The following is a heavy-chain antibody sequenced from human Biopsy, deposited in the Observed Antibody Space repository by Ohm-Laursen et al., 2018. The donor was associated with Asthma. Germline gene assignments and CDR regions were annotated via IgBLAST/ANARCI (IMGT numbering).Heavy chain of an antibody. V-gene: IGHV1-69*13. CDR1: GYSLTDLS. Sequence: SVKVSCKISGYSLTDLSMHWVRQAPGQGLEWLGGITTVFGTTNYAQKFQGRVTITADESTSTAYMEVTSLRSEDTAIYYCARCQVGYSSGWSLLLKKIYYSGMDVWGQGTLVTVSS. D-gene: IGHD6-19*01. CDR2: ITTVFGTT. J-gene: IGHJ4*02. CDR3: ARCQVGYSSGWSLLLKKIYYSGMDV.